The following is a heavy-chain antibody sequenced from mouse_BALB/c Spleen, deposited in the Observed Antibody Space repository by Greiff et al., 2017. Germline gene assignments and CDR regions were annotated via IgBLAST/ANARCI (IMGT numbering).Heavy chain of an antibody. V-gene: IGHV1-14*01. CDR3: ARTGDYDGRWFAY. CDR1: GYTFTSYV. Sequence: VQLKQSGPGLVKPGASVKMSCKASGYTFTSYVMHWVRQKPGQGLEWIGYINPYNDGTKYNEKFKGKATLTSDKSSSTAYMELSSLTSEDSAVYDCARTGDYDGRWFAYWGQGTLVTVSA. D-gene: IGHD2-4*01. J-gene: IGHJ3*01. CDR2: INPYNDGT.